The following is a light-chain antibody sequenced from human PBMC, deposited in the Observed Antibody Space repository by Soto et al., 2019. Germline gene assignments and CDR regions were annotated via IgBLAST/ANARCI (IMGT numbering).Light chain of an antibody. V-gene: IGLV2-14*01. CDR1: TSDVGLYNY. J-gene: IGLJ1*01. CDR2: DVT. CDR3: FSYRSNTTNV. Sequence: QSALAQPASVSGSPGQSITISCAGTTSDVGLYNYVSWYQLHPGKAPKVMIYDVTNRPSGVSNRFSGSKSGSTASLTISGLQAEDEADYYCFSYRSNTTNVFGTGTKVTVL.